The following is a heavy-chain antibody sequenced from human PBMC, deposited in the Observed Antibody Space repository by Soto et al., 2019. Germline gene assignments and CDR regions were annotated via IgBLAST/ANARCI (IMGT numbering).Heavy chain of an antibody. D-gene: IGHD3-22*01. CDR1: GGSFSGYY. Sequence: EQLQQWGAGLLKPSETLSLTCAVYGGSFSGYYWSWIRQPPGMGLEWIGEINHSGSINYNPSLKSRVTISVDTSKNQFSLKLRSVTAADTAIYYCARGNGMILAVQGDAPDKYYLDFWSQGTLVTVSS. J-gene: IGHJ4*02. V-gene: IGHV4-34*02. CDR3: ARGNGMILAVQGDAPDKYYLDF. CDR2: INHSGSI.